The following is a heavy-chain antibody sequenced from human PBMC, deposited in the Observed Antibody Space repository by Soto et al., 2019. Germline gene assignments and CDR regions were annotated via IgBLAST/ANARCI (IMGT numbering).Heavy chain of an antibody. Sequence: EVQLVESGGGLVQPGGSLKLSCAASGFTFSGSAMHWVRQASGKGLEWVGRIRSKANSYATAYAASVKGRFTISRDDSKNTVYLKMNILKTEDPAVYYCTRRFTYYDILTGRNHYYYGMDVWGQGTTVTVSS. V-gene: IGHV3-73*02. CDR2: IRSKANSYAT. CDR1: GFTFSGSA. J-gene: IGHJ6*02. CDR3: TRRFTYYDILTGRNHYYYGMDV. D-gene: IGHD3-9*01.